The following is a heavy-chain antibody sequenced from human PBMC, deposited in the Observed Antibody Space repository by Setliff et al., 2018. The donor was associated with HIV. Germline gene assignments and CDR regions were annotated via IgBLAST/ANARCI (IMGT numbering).Heavy chain of an antibody. CDR3: ASGYGSGSYPGD. V-gene: IGHV4-38-2*01. CDR2: IYHSGTT. D-gene: IGHD3-10*01. J-gene: IGHJ4*02. CDR1: GYSISSGYY. Sequence: SETLSLTCVVSGYSISSGYYWGWIRQPPGKGLEWIGSIYHSGTTYYNPSLESRVTISVDTSKNQFSLKLSSVTAADTAVYYCASGYGSGSYPGDWGQGTLVTVSS.